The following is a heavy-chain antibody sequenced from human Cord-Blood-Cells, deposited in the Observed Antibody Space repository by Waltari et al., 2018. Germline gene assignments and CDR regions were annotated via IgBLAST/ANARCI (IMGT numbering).Heavy chain of an antibody. CDR1: GGSISSGGYS. CDR2: IYYSGST. Sequence: QVQLQESGPGLVKPSQTLSLTCTVSGGSISSGGYSWSWIRQYPGKGLEWIGYIYYSGSTYYNPSLKSRVTISVDTSKNQFSLKLSSVTAADTAVYYCARELRFLEWLSSPYFDYWGQGTLVTVSS. J-gene: IGHJ4*02. CDR3: ARELRFLEWLSSPYFDY. V-gene: IGHV4-31*03. D-gene: IGHD3-3*01.